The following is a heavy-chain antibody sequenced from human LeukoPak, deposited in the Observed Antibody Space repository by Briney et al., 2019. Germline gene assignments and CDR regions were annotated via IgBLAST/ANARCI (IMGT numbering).Heavy chain of an antibody. CDR1: GGTFSSYA. J-gene: IGHJ4*02. Sequence: SVKVSCKASGGTFSSYAISWVRQAPGQGLEWMGRIIPILGIANYAQKFQGRVTITADKSTSTAYMELSSLRSEDTAVYYCARDSRYYYDSSGYYCDYWGQGTLVTVSS. CDR3: ARDSRYYYDSSGYYCDY. D-gene: IGHD3-22*01. CDR2: IIPILGIA. V-gene: IGHV1-69*04.